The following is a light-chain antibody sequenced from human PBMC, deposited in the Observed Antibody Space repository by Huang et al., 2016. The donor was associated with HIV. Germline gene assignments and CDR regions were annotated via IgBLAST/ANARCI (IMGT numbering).Light chain of an antibody. CDR2: GAS. J-gene: IGKJ4*01. CDR1: QSVGSS. V-gene: IGKV3-15*01. Sequence: EIVMTQSPATLSVSPGERATPSCRASQSVGSSLACYQQKPGQAPRLLIYGASTGATGIPARFSGSGSGTEFTLTISSLQSEDSAVYFCQQYESWPPGRLTFGGGTKVEIK. CDR3: QQYESWPPGRLT.